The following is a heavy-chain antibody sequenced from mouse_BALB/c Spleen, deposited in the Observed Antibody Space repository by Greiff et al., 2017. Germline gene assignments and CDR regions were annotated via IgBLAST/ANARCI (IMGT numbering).Heavy chain of an antibody. CDR3: VRDGLYYPFAY. CDR1: GFSLTSYD. J-gene: IGHJ3*01. Sequence: QVQLQQSGPGLVAPSQSLSITCTVSGFSLTSYDISWIRQPPGKGLEWLGVIWTGGGTNYNSAFMSRLSISKDNSKSQVFLKMNSLQTDDTAIYYCVRDGLYYPFAYWGQGTLVTVSA. CDR2: IWTGGGT. V-gene: IGHV2-9-2*01. D-gene: IGHD2-1*01.